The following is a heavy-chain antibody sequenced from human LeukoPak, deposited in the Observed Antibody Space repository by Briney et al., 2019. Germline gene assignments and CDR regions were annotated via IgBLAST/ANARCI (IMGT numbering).Heavy chain of an antibody. V-gene: IGHV4-34*01. Sequence: KPSETLSLTCAVYGGSFSGYYWSWLRQPPGKGLEWIGEINHSGSTNYNPSLKSRVTISVDTSKNQFSLKLSSVTAADTAVYYCARGGYCSGGSCHYNWFDPWGQGTLVTVSS. D-gene: IGHD2-15*01. J-gene: IGHJ5*02. CDR2: INHSGST. CDR3: ARGGYCSGGSCHYNWFDP. CDR1: GGSFSGYY.